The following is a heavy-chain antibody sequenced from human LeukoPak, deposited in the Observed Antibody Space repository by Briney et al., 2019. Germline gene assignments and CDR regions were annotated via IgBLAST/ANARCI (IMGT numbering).Heavy chain of an antibody. Sequence: ASVKVSCKASGYSFNNFGISWVRQAPGEGLEWMGGISVYNGNTNYAQKLQGRVTMTTDTSTTTVYMELRSLRSDDTAVYYCARGEAAARHFDYWGQGTLVTVSS. V-gene: IGHV1-18*01. J-gene: IGHJ4*02. CDR3: ARGEAAARHFDY. CDR2: ISVYNGNT. D-gene: IGHD6-13*01. CDR1: GYSFNNFG.